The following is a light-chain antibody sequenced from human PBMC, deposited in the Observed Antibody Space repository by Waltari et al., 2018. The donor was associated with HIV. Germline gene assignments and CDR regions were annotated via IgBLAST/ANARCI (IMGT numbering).Light chain of an antibody. CDR2: WTS. Sequence: DIVMTQSPDSLAVSLGERATINCKSSQRLLYTSNNRNYLAWFQQKPGQPPKLLISWTSTRESGVPDRFSGAGSGTDFTLSISSLQAEDVAVYYCQQYYDSPYTFGQGTKLEIK. V-gene: IGKV4-1*01. CDR1: QRLLYTSNNRNY. CDR3: QQYYDSPYT. J-gene: IGKJ2*01.